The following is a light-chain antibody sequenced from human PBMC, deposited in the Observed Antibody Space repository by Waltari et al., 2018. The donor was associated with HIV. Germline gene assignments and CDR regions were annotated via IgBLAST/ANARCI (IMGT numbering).Light chain of an antibody. J-gene: IGKJ5*01. Sequence: DIQMTQPPSSLPASVGDRVTTTCGPSHDISNYLAWFQQKPGEAPKSLIYAASTLQSGVPSRFRGSGSGTYFTLTINSLQSEDSATYYCQQYKSYPLTFGQGTRLEIK. V-gene: IGKV1-16*01. CDR3: QQYKSYPLT. CDR1: HDISNY. CDR2: AAS.